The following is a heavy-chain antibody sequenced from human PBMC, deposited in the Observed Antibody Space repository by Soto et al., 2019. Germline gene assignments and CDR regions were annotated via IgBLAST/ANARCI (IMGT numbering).Heavy chain of an antibody. Sequence: GGSLRLSCSASGFTFSSYSMNWVRQAPEKGLEWVSSISSSTSYIYYADSVKGRFTISRDNAKNSLYLQMNSLRADDTAVYYCARTKSPLDYWGQGTLVTVSS. V-gene: IGHV3-21*01. CDR3: ARTKSPLDY. J-gene: IGHJ4*02. D-gene: IGHD2-8*01. CDR1: GFTFSSYS. CDR2: ISSSTSYI.